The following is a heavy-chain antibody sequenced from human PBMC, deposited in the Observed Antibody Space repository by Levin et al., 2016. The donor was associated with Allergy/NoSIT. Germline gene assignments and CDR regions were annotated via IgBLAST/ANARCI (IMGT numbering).Heavy chain of an antibody. CDR1: GFTFSQSW. V-gene: IGHV3-30*18. CDR3: AKERRGYYAES. J-gene: IGHJ5*02. CDR2: ISYDGTEK. Sequence: GGSLRLSCAASGFTFSQSWMTWVRPVPGKGLEWVALISYDGTEKYYADSVKGRFTISRDSSQNTLYLQMDSLRPEDTSFYYCAKERRGYYAESWGQGTLVTVSS. D-gene: IGHD3-3*01.